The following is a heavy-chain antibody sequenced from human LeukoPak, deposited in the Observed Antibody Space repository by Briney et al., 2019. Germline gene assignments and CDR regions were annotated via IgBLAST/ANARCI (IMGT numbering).Heavy chain of an antibody. CDR3: ARPSRRDIVVVPAAIGY. CDR1: GFTFSSYS. D-gene: IGHD2-2*01. Sequence: GGSLRLSCAASGFTFSSYSMNWVRQAPGKGLEWVSSISSSSSSYIYYADSVKGRFTISRDNAKNSLYLQMNSLRAEDTAVYYCARPSRRDIVVVPAAIGYWGQGTLVTVSS. CDR2: ISSSSSSYI. V-gene: IGHV3-21*01. J-gene: IGHJ4*02.